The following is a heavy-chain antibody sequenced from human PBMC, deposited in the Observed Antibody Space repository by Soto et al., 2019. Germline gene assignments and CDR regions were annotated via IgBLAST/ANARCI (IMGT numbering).Heavy chain of an antibody. CDR2: VNNDGTDT. Sequence: GGSLRLSCAASGFTFSNYWMYWVRQAPWKGLVWVSRVNNDGTDTTHADSVKGRFTISRDNAENTLYLQMNSLRAEDTAVYYCARGGLQHALDVWGQGSTVTVSS. D-gene: IGHD6-13*01. J-gene: IGHJ6*02. CDR1: GFTFSNYW. CDR3: ARGGLQHALDV. V-gene: IGHV3-74*03.